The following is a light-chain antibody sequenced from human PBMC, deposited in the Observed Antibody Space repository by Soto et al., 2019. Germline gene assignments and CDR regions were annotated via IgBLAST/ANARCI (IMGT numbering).Light chain of an antibody. J-gene: IGLJ3*02. Sequence: SALTQPPSVSGAPGQRVTISCTGSSSNIGAGYDVQWYQQVPGTAPKLLIYGYTTRPSGVPDRFSGSKSGTSASLAITGLQAEDEADYYCQSYDSSVSGWMFGGGTKLTVL. CDR2: GYT. CDR3: QSYDSSVSGWM. V-gene: IGLV1-40*01. CDR1: SSNIGAGYD.